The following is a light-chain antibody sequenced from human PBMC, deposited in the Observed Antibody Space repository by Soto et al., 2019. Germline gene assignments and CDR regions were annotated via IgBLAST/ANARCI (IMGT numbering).Light chain of an antibody. J-gene: IGLJ1*01. CDR2: GNS. CDR1: SSNIGAGYD. V-gene: IGLV1-40*01. Sequence: QSVLTQPPSVSGAPGQRVTISCTGSSSNIGAGYDVHWYQQLPGTDPKLLIYGNSNRPSGVPDRFSGSKSGTSASLAITGLQAEDEADYYCQSYDSSLSHVFRTGTKLTVL. CDR3: QSYDSSLSHV.